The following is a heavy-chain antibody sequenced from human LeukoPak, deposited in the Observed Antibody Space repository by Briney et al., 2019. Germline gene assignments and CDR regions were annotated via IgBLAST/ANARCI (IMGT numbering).Heavy chain of an antibody. D-gene: IGHD2/OR15-2a*01. CDR1: GFTFSKSW. J-gene: IGHJ3*02. CDR3: ARDITSLSMGAFDI. Sequence: GGSLRLSCVASGFTFSKSWMTWVRQAPGKGLERVANIKEDGRDKNYVDSVKGRFTISRDNAKNSLYLQMNSLRAEDTAVYYCARDITSLSMGAFDIWGQGTMVTVSS. V-gene: IGHV3-7*01. CDR2: IKEDGRDK.